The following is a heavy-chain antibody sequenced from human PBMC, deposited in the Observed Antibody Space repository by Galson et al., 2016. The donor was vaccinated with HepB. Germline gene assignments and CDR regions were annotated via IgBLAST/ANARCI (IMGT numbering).Heavy chain of an antibody. CDR3: AKDRVKVATLNWFDP. J-gene: IGHJ5*02. CDR1: GFTFSNYG. Sequence: SLRLSCAASGFTFSNYGMHWVRQAPGKGPEWVAVISYSGSNKYYADSVKGRFTISRDNFKNTLCLQMNSLRAEDTAVYYCAKDRVKVATLNWFDPWGQGTLVTVSS. V-gene: IGHV3-30*18. CDR2: ISYSGSNK. D-gene: IGHD1-26*01.